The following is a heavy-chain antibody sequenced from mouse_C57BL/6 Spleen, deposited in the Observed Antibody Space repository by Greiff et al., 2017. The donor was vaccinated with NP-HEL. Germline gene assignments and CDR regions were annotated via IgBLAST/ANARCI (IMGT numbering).Heavy chain of an antibody. CDR1: GYTFTSYG. J-gene: IGHJ4*01. CDR3: ARGATVESRYAMDY. V-gene: IGHV1-81*01. D-gene: IGHD1-1*01. Sequence: QVQLKQSGAELARPGASVKLSCKASGYTFTSYGISWVKQRTGQGLEWIGEIYPRSGNTYYNEKFKGKATLTADKSSSTAYMELRSLTSEDSAVYVCARGATVESRYAMDYWGQGTSVTVSS. CDR2: IYPRSGNT.